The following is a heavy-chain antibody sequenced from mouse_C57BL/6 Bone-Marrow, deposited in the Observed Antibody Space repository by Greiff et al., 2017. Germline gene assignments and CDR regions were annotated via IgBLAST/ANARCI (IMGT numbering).Heavy chain of an antibody. CDR1: GYTFTEYT. CDR2: FYPGSGSI. CDR3: ARHPDYYGSSSYYYAMDY. V-gene: IGHV1-62-2*01. Sequence: QVQLKESGAELVKPGASVKLSCKASGYTFTEYTIHWVKQRSGQGLEWIGWFYPGSGSIKYNEKFKDKATLTADKSSSTVYMELSRLTSEDSAVYFCARHPDYYGSSSYYYAMDYWGQGTSVTVSS. D-gene: IGHD1-1*01. J-gene: IGHJ4*01.